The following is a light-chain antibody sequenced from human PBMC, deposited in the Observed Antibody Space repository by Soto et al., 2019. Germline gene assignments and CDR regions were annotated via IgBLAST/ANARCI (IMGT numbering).Light chain of an antibody. CDR3: QQYNNWPWT. V-gene: IGKV3-15*01. CDR2: DAF. J-gene: IGKJ1*01. Sequence: EIVMTQSPATLSVSPGEGATLSCRASQSVSRNLAWYQQKPGQAPRLLIYDAFTRATGIPVRFSGSGSGTEFTLTISSLQSEDFAVYYCQQYNNWPWTFDQGTKVEIK. CDR1: QSVSRN.